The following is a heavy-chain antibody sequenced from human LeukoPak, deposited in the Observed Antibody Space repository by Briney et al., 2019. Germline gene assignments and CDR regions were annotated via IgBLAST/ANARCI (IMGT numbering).Heavy chain of an antibody. V-gene: IGHV4-34*01. D-gene: IGHD3-16*01. CDR1: GGSFSGYY. CDR3: ARESGSYLWRSWLNP. Sequence: SETLSLTCAVYGGSFSGYYWSWIRQPPGKGLEWIGEINHSGSTNYNPSLKSRVTISVDTSKNQFSLKLNSVTAADTAVYYCARESGSYLWRSWLNPWGQGTLATVSS. CDR2: INHSGST. J-gene: IGHJ5*02.